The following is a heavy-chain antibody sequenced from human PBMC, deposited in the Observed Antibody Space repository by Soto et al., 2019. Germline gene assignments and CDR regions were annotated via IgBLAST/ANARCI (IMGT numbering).Heavy chain of an antibody. V-gene: IGHV4-4*07. CDR1: GASIRSYY. CDR3: ARDQGSYNSGAQDI. J-gene: IGHJ3*02. CDR2: INTSGNT. Sequence: QVQLQESGPGLVKPSETLSLTCTVSGASIRSYYWSWIRQPAGKALEGIGRINTSGNTNYSPSLNSRVTMTLDTSKNQFSLKLSSVTAADTAVYYCARDQGSYNSGAQDIWGQGTPVTVSS. D-gene: IGHD6-19*01.